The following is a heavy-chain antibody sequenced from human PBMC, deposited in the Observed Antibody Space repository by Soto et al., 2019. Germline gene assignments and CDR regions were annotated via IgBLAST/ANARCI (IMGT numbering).Heavy chain of an antibody. V-gene: IGHV3-66*01. CDR2: IYSGGST. J-gene: IGHJ3*02. Sequence: GGSLRLSCAASGFTVSSNYMSWVRQAPGKGLEWVSVIYSGGSTYYADSVKGRFTISRDNSKNTLYLQMNSLRAEDTAVYYCASLYVSSSWSFDIWGQGTMVTVSS. D-gene: IGHD6-13*01. CDR3: ASLYVSSSWSFDI. CDR1: GFTVSSNY.